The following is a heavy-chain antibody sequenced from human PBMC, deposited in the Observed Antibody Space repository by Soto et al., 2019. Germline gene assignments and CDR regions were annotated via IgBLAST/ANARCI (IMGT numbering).Heavy chain of an antibody. D-gene: IGHD2-2*01. V-gene: IGHV1-69*01. CDR2: IIPIFGTA. CDR3: ARGYCSSTSCPDYFDY. J-gene: IGHJ4*02. Sequence: QVQLVQSGAEVKKPGSSVKVSCKASGGTFSSYAISWVRQAPGQGLEWMGGIIPIFGTANYAQKFQGSVTITADESTSTAYMELSSLRSEDTAVYYCARGYCSSTSCPDYFDYWGQGTLVTVSS. CDR1: GGTFSSYA.